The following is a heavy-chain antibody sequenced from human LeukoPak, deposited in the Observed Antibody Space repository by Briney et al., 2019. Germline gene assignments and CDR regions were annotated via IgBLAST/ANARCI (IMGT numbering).Heavy chain of an antibody. CDR3: ARARPITIFGVNDY. CDR2: INHSGST. V-gene: IGHV4-34*01. D-gene: IGHD3-3*01. J-gene: IGHJ4*02. Sequence: SETLSLTCAVYGGSFSGYYWSWIRQPPGKGLEWIGEINHSGSTNYNPSLKSRVTISVDTSKNQFSLKLSSVTAADTAVYYCARARPITIFGVNDYWGQGTLVTVSS. CDR1: GGSFSGYY.